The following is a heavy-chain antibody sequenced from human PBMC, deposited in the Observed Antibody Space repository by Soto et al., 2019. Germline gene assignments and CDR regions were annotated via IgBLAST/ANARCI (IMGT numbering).Heavy chain of an antibody. J-gene: IGHJ3*01. CDR2: IDNDGTGS. CDR1: GFTFRSYW. CDR3: SRAGFHHGFDV. V-gene: IGHV3-74*01. Sequence: EVHLAESGGASVQPGGSLRLSCAASGFTFRSYWMHWVRQAPGKGLVWVARIDNDGTGSIYADSVRGRFTIPRDNAYNTVYLHMSSLRADDTAVYYCSRAGFHHGFDVWGQGTMVTVSS.